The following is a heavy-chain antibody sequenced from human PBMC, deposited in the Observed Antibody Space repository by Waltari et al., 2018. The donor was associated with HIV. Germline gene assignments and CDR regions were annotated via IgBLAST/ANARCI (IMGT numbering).Heavy chain of an antibody. CDR3: AKVDTAISGGGAFDI. CDR1: GFTFDDYA. Sequence: EVQLVESGGGLVQPGRSLRLSCAASGFTFDDYAMHWVRQAPGKGLEWVSGISWNSGSTGYADSVKGRLTISRDNAKNSLYLQMNSLRAEDTALYYCAKVDTAISGGGAFDIWGQGTMVTVSS. CDR2: ISWNSGST. V-gene: IGHV3-9*01. J-gene: IGHJ3*02. D-gene: IGHD5-18*01.